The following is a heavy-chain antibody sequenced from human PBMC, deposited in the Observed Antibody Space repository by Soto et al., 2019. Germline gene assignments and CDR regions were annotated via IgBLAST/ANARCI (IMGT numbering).Heavy chain of an antibody. D-gene: IGHD3-3*01. V-gene: IGHV4-34*01. Sequence: PSETLSLTCAVYGGSFSGYYWSWIRQPPGKGLEWIGEINHSGSTNYNPSPKSRATISVDTSKKQFSLKLSSVTAADTAVYYCARELRDGYIYWYFDLWGRGTLVTVSS. CDR2: INHSGST. J-gene: IGHJ2*01. CDR1: GGSFSGYY. CDR3: ARELRDGYIYWYFDL.